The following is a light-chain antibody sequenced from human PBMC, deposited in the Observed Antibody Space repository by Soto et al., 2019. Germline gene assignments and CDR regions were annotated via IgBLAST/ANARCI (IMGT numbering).Light chain of an antibody. Sequence: EIVLTQSPGTLSLSPGERSTLSCRASQSVSSYLAWYQQKPGQXPRXXIYDASNRATGIPARFSGSGSGTDLTITISSLEPEDFEVYYGQQRSNWPITFGQGTRLEIK. CDR2: DAS. CDR3: QQRSNWPIT. V-gene: IGKV3-11*01. J-gene: IGKJ5*01. CDR1: QSVSSY.